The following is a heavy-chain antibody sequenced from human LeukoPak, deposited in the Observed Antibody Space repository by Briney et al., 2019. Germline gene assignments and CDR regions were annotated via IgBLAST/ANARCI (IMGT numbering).Heavy chain of an antibody. J-gene: IGHJ4*02. V-gene: IGHV3-23*01. D-gene: IGHD5-18*01. CDR2: SSGSGGST. Sequence: GGSLRLSCAASGFTFSSYVMSWVRQAPGKGLEWVSASSGSGGSTYYADSVKGRFTISRDNSKNTLYLQMNSLRAEDTAVYYCAKAEQGYSYGLDYWGQGTLVTVSS. CDR1: GFTFSSYV. CDR3: AKAEQGYSYGLDY.